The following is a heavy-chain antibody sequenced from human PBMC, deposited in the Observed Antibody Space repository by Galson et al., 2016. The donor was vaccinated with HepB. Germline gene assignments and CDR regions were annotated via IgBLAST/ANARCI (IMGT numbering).Heavy chain of an antibody. D-gene: IGHD6-19*01. J-gene: IGHJ3*01. CDR2: IHYSGAT. V-gene: IGHV4-39*01. CDR3: ARRHTSGWHRAAFDF. Sequence: DTLSLTCTVSGASIGSGGYYWRWIRQPPGKVLEWIGNIHYSGATFYNPSLRSPVTISVDTSKSQFYLTLTSLTAADTAVYYCARRHTSGWHRAAFDFWGQGTLVTVSP. CDR1: GASIGSGGYY.